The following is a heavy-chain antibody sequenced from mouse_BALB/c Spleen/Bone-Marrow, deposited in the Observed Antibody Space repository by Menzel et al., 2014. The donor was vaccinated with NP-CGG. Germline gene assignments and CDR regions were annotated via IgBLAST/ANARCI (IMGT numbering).Heavy chain of an antibody. CDR3: VRDSITTVVATDY. Sequence: QVQLQQSGAELVKPGASVKLSCKASGYAFTSYWMHWVKQRPGQGLEWIGEIDPSDSYTNYNQKFKGKATLTVDKSSSTAYMQLSSLTSEDSAVYYCVRDSITTVVATDYWGQGTTLTVSS. J-gene: IGHJ2*01. CDR1: GYAFTSYW. CDR2: IDPSDSYT. V-gene: IGHV1-69*02. D-gene: IGHD1-1*01.